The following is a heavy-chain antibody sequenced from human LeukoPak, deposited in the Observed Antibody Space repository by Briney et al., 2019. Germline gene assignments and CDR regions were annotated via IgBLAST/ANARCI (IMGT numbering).Heavy chain of an antibody. CDR1: GGSISSYY. CDR3: ARNGGYRGDFWSGDENWFDP. CDR2: IYYSGST. J-gene: IGHJ5*02. D-gene: IGHD3-3*01. V-gene: IGHV4-59*08. Sequence: PSETLSLTCTVSGGSISSYYWSWIRQPPVKGLEWIGYIYYSGSTNYNPSLKSRVTISVDTSKNQFSLKLSSVTAADTAVYYCARNGGYRGDFWSGDENWFDPWGQGTLVTVSS.